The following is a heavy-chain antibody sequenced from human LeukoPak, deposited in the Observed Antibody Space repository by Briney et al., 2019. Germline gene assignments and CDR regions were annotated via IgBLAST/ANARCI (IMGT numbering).Heavy chain of an antibody. CDR2: ISDGGDDK. CDR3: ASDLDYGDIDDSFDV. D-gene: IGHD4-17*01. Sequence: PGGSLRLSCAASGFNFSSYAMHWVRQAPGKGLDWVAVISDGGDDKFYTDSVKGRFSIFRDNSKNTLYLQMNSLRAEDTAAYHCASDLDYGDIDDSFDVWGQGTMVTVSS. J-gene: IGHJ3*01. V-gene: IGHV3-30*10. CDR1: GFNFSSYA.